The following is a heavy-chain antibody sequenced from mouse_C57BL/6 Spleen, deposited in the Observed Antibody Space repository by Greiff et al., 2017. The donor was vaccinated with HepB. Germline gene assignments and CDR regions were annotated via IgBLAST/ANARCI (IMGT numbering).Heavy chain of an antibody. CDR1: GYTFTSYW. V-gene: IGHV1-59*01. CDR2: IDPSDSYT. J-gene: IGHJ3*01. Sequence: VQLQQPGAELVRPGTSVKLSCKASGYTFTSYWMHWVKQRPGQGLEWIGVIDPSDSYTNYNQKFKGKATLTVDTSSSTAYMQLSSLTSEDSAVYDCARSDGYYGTWFAYWGQGTLVTVSA. D-gene: IGHD2-3*01. CDR3: ARSDGYYGTWFAY.